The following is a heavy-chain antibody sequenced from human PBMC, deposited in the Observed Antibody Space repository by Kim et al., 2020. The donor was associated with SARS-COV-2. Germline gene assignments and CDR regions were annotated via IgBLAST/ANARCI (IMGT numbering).Heavy chain of an antibody. V-gene: IGHV3-7*01. CDR2: IKQDGSEK. D-gene: IGHD3-10*01. Sequence: GGSLRLSXAXSGFTFSSYWMSWVRQAPGKGLEWVANIKQDGSEKYYVDSMKGRFTISRDNAKNSLYLQMNSLRAEDTAVYYCARGGYYGSGSYVGKADYWGQGTLVTVSS. J-gene: IGHJ4*02. CDR3: ARGGYYGSGSYVGKADY. CDR1: GFTFSSYW.